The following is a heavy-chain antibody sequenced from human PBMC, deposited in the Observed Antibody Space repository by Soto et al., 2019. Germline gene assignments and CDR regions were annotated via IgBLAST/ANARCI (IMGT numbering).Heavy chain of an antibody. J-gene: IGHJ4*01. Sequence: EAQLVESGGGLVQPGGSLRLSCAASGFTFSDHYMDWVRQSPGKGLEWVGRIRNKANRYTTEYAASVKGRFTISRDDSRNSLYLQMNSLKTEDTAVYYWTRDDPLAPGTLDYLGQGTLVTVST. V-gene: IGHV3-72*01. CDR2: IRNKANRYTT. D-gene: IGHD6-13*01. CDR3: TRDDPLAPGTLDY. CDR1: GFTFSDHY.